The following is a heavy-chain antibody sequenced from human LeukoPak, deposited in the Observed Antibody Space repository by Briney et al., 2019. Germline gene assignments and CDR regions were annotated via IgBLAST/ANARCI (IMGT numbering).Heavy chain of an antibody. CDR3: TRSGWYPPEYFQH. Sequence: GGSLRLSCAASGSTFSSYAMSWVRQAPGKGLEWVSAISGSGGSTYYADSVKGRFTISRDNSKNTLYLQMNSLRAEDTAVYYCTRSGWYPPEYFQHWGQGTLVTVSS. CDR1: GSTFSSYA. CDR2: ISGSGGST. J-gene: IGHJ1*01. V-gene: IGHV3-23*01. D-gene: IGHD6-19*01.